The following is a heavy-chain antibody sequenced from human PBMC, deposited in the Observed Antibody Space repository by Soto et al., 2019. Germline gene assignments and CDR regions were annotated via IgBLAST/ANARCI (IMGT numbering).Heavy chain of an antibody. CDR1: GYTFTGYY. J-gene: IGHJ6*02. D-gene: IGHD3-10*01. CDR3: AREDITLVRNRDYYYGMDV. CDR2: INPNSGGT. V-gene: IGHV1-2*02. Sequence: ASVKVSCKASGYTFTGYYMHWVRQAPGQGLGWMGWINPNSGGTNYAQKFQGRVTMTRDTSISTGYMELSSLRSDDTAVYYCAREDITLVRNRDYYYGMDVWGQGTTVTVSS.